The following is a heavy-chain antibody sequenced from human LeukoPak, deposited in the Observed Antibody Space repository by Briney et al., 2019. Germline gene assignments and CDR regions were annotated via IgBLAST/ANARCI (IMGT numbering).Heavy chain of an antibody. Sequence: GASVKVSCKASGYTFTSYDINWVRQATGQGLEWMGWMNPNSGNTGYAQKFQGRVTMTRNTSMSTAYMELSSLRSEDTAVYYCARVHYGYSGYDNFDYWGQGTLVTVSS. D-gene: IGHD5-12*01. CDR3: ARVHYGYSGYDNFDY. CDR2: MNPNSGNT. CDR1: GYTFTSYD. V-gene: IGHV1-8*01. J-gene: IGHJ4*02.